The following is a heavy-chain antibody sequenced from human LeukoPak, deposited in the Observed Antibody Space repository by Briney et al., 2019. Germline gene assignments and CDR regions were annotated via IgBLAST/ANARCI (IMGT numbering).Heavy chain of an antibody. J-gene: IGHJ4*02. D-gene: IGHD1-26*01. CDR3: AREVGSFDY. CDR1: GGSISSGSYY. Sequence: KSSQTLSLTCTVSGGSISSGSYYWSWIRQPAGKGLEWIGRIYTSGSTNYNPSLKSRVTISEDTSKNQFSLKLSSVTATDTAVYYCAREVGSFDYWGQGTLVTVSS. V-gene: IGHV4-61*02. CDR2: IYTSGST.